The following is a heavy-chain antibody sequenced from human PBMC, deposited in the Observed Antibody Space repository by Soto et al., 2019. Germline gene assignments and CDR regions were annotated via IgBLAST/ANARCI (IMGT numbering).Heavy chain of an antibody. CDR2: IIPMFGTT. D-gene: IGHD6-13*01. Sequence: QVQLVQSGAEVRKPGSSVKVSCKASGGTFSRYAINWVRQAPGQGLEWMGGIIPMFGTTNYAQKVKGRVTITADESTSTVYMELNTLRSEDAAVYSCARASIHGSSWYFWFDPWGQGTLVTVSS. CDR1: GGTFSRYA. V-gene: IGHV1-69*01. CDR3: ARASIHGSSWYFWFDP. J-gene: IGHJ5*01.